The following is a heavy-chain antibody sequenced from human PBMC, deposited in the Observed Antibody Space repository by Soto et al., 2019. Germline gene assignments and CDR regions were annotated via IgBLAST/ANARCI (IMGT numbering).Heavy chain of an antibody. CDR3: ARDSVASGLFRPLY. D-gene: IGHD3-22*01. CDR2: ISSSSSTI. V-gene: IGHV3-48*01. Sequence: GGSLRLSCAASGFTFSSYSMNWVRQAPGKGLEWVSYISSSSSTIYYADSVKGRFTISRDNAKNSLYLQMNSLRAEDTALYYCARDSVASGLFRPLYWGQGTLVTVSS. CDR1: GFTFSSYS. J-gene: IGHJ4*02.